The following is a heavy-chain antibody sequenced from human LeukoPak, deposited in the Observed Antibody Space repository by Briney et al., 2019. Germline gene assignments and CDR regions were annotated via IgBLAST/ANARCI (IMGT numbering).Heavy chain of an antibody. CDR2: IYPDDSDT. V-gene: IGHV5-51*01. CDR1: GYRFSNYW. J-gene: IGHJ5*02. D-gene: IGHD1-1*01. CDR3: AGHWKLSCFRNWFGP. Sequence: GESLKISCKASGYRFSNYWIGWVRQMPGKGLEWMGIIYPDDSDTRYSPSFQGQVTISADKSISTAFLQWSSLKASDTAIYYCAGHWKLSCFRNWFGPWGQGTLVTVSS.